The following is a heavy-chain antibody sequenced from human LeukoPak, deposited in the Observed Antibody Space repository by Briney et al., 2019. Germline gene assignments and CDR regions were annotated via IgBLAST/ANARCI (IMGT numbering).Heavy chain of an antibody. J-gene: IGHJ3*02. CDR3: AAVGGLRYFDWLLASRDAFDI. Sequence: SETLSLTCAVYGGSFSGYYWSWIRQPQGKGLEWIGEINHSLSTNYNPSLKSRVTISVDTSKNQFSLKLSSVTAADTAVYYCAAVGGLRYFDWLLASRDAFDIWGQGTMVTVSS. CDR2: INHSLST. CDR1: GGSFSGYY. V-gene: IGHV4-34*01. D-gene: IGHD3-9*01.